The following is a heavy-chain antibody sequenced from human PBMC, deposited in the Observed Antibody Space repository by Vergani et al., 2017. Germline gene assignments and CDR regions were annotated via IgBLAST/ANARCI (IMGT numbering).Heavy chain of an antibody. J-gene: IGHJ5*02. Sequence: EVQLVQSGAEVKKPGESLKISCEGSGYSFTSYWIGWVRQMPGKGLEWMGIIYPGDSDVRYSPSFQGQVTMSVDKSLSTAYLQWSSLKASDTATYYCAKTHDFSSLYSSYNWFDPWGQGTQVTVSS. V-gene: IGHV5-51*03. CDR1: GYSFTSYW. CDR2: IYPGDSDV. CDR3: AKTHDFSSLYSSYNWFDP. D-gene: IGHD3-3*01.